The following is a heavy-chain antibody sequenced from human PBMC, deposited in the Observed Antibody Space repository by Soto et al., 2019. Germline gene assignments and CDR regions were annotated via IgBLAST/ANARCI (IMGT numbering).Heavy chain of an antibody. D-gene: IGHD2-2*01. CDR1: GFTFSSYG. Sequence: PGGSLRLSCAASGFTFSSYGMHWVRQAPGKGLEGVALIWVDGSDKYYVDSVEGRFTISRDNSKNTVNLQINSLSAEATAVYYCARLYCSSSSCYSVGAFVIRGQGTVVTVSS. CDR3: ARLYCSSSSCYSVGAFVI. V-gene: IGHV3-33*01. CDR2: IWVDGSDK. J-gene: IGHJ3*02.